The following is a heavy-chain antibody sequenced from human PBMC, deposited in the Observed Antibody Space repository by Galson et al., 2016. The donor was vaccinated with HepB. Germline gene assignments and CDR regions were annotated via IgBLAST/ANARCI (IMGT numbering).Heavy chain of an antibody. CDR3: AREGVDLGATVPHFES. Sequence: SVKVSCKASDYTFTSQYMHWVRQAPGQGLEWVGVINPRGGSTSTAQKFPGRLTLTTDTSTKKFYLELSSLNPEDTAIYYCAREGVDLGATVPHFESWGQGSLVAVSS. V-gene: IGHV1-46*01. CDR1: DYTFTSQY. D-gene: IGHD5-12*01. CDR2: INPRGGST. J-gene: IGHJ4*02.